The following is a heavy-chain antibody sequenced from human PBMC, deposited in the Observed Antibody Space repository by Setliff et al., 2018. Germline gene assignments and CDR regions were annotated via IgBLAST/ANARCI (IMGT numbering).Heavy chain of an antibody. CDR2: IYTSGST. V-gene: IGHV4-4*08. D-gene: IGHD2-2*03. CDR1: GGSISSNY. J-gene: IGHJ3*02. CDR3: VRVEAGYCSSTSCYVVGAFDI. Sequence: SETLSLTCTVSGGSISSNYWSWVRQPPGKGLEWIGYIYTSGSTNYNPSLKSRGTISVDTSRNQFSLKLSSVTAADTAVYYCVRVEAGYCSSTSCYVVGAFDIWGQGTTVTVSS.